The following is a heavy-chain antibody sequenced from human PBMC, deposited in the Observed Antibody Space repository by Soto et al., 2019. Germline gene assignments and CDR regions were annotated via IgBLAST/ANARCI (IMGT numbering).Heavy chain of an antibody. Sequence: QVQLQESGPGLVKPSQTLSLTCTVSGGSISSGGTGSYWTWIRQLPGKGLEWIGYIYYTGNPYYTPSLKSRPTISIDTSENQFSLKLTSVTSADTAVYFCASGHDAYKVRYWGQGTLVTVSS. D-gene: IGHD1-1*01. CDR3: ASGHDAYKVRY. J-gene: IGHJ4*02. CDR1: GGSISSGGTGSY. V-gene: IGHV4-31*03. CDR2: IYYTGNP.